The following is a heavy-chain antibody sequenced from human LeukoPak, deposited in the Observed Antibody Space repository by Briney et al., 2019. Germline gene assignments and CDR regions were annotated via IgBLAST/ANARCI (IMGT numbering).Heavy chain of an antibody. CDR3: ARDGTGTYAFDI. D-gene: IGHD1-1*01. CDR1: GFTVRSNY. V-gene: IGHV3-53*01. Sequence: GGSLRLSCAASGFTVRSNYVNWVRQAPGKGLEWVSVISGGGSTFYADSVKGRFTISRDNSKNTLYLQMNSLRAEDTAVYYCARDGTGTYAFDIWGQGTMVTVSS. CDR2: ISGGGST. J-gene: IGHJ3*02.